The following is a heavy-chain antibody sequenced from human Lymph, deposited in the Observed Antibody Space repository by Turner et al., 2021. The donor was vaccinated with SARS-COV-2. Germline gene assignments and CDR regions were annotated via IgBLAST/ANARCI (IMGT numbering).Heavy chain of an antibody. Sequence: QVQLVQSGAEVKKPGASVKVSCKASGYTFTGYYMHWVRQAPGQGLEGMGWINPNSGGTNYAQKFQGRVTMTRDTSISTAYMELSRLRSDDTAVYYCARDVERYNDFWSGYSGGYGLDVWGQGTTVTVSS. CDR2: INPNSGGT. V-gene: IGHV1-2*02. CDR1: GYTFTGYY. D-gene: IGHD3-3*01. J-gene: IGHJ6*02. CDR3: ARDVERYNDFWSGYSGGYGLDV.